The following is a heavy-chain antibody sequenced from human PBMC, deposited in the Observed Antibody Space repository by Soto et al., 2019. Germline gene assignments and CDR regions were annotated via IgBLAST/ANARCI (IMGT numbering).Heavy chain of an antibody. CDR2: ISYDGSNK. J-gene: IGHJ6*02. V-gene: IGHV3-30*18. CDR3: AKEVWSGPMDV. CDR1: GFTFSSYG. Sequence: QVQLVEAGGGVVQPGRSLRLSCAASGFTFSSYGMHWVRQAPGKGLEWVAVISYDGSNKYYADSVKGRFTISRDNSKNTLYLQINSLRAEDTAVYYCAKEVWSGPMDVWGQGTTVTVSS. D-gene: IGHD3-3*01.